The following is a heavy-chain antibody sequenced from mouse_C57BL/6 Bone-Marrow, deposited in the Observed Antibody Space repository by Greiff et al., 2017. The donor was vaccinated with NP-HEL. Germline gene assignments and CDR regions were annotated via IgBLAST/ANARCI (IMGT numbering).Heavy chain of an antibody. D-gene: IGHD3-1*01. CDR2: IRYDGSN. J-gene: IGHJ2*01. CDR1: GYSITSGYY. Sequence: DVKLQESGPGLVKPSQSLSLSCSVSGYSITSGYYWYWNRQFPGNKLEWRGYIRYDGSNNYNPSLKNRTSITRDTSKNQFFLKLNSVTTEDTAAYYCARDREYWGQGTTLTVSS. CDR3: ARDREY. V-gene: IGHV3-6*01.